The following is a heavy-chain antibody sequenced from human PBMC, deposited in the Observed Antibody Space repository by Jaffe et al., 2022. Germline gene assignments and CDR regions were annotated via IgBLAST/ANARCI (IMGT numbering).Heavy chain of an antibody. CDR3: AHIKTAGYYWGKWFDP. D-gene: IGHD3-22*01. J-gene: IGHJ5*02. CDR1: GFSLSTSGVG. CDR2: IYWDDDK. Sequence: QITLKESGPTLVKPTQTLTLTCTFSGFSLSTSGVGVGWIRQPPGKALEWLALIYWDDDKHYSPSLKTRLTITKDTSKNQVVLILTNMDPLDTATYYCAHIKTAGYYWGKWFDPWGQGTLVTVSS. V-gene: IGHV2-5*02.